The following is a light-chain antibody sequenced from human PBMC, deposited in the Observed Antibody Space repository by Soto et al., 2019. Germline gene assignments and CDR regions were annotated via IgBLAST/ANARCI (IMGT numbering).Light chain of an antibody. CDR2: EVT. J-gene: IGLJ3*02. CDR1: SSDVGGYNF. Sequence: QSVLTQPPSASGSPGQSVTISCTGTSSDVGGYNFVSWYQQHPGKAPKFMIYEVTKRPSGVPDRFSGSKSGNTASLTVSGVQAEDEADYYCSSYAGGIKWVFGGGTKLTVL. CDR3: SSYAGGIKWV. V-gene: IGLV2-8*01.